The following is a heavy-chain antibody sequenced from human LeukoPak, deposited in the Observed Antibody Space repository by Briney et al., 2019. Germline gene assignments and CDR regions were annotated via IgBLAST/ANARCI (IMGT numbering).Heavy chain of an antibody. CDR3: ARGTSTSYDFWSGYLGYYYMDV. CDR2: IYYSGST. V-gene: IGHV4-61*01. Sequence: SETLSLTCTVSGYSISSGYYWSWIRQPPGKGLEWIGYIYYSGSTNYNPSLKSRVTISVDTSKNQFSLKLSSVTAADTAVYYCARGTSTSYDFWSGYLGYYYMDVWGKGTTVTVSS. D-gene: IGHD3-3*01. J-gene: IGHJ6*03. CDR1: GYSISSGYY.